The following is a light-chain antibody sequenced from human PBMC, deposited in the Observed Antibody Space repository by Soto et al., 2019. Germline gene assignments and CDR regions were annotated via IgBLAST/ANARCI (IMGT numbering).Light chain of an antibody. V-gene: IGLV2-14*03. CDR3: SSYTSSITRV. J-gene: IGLJ1*01. CDR1: SSDVGGYNY. Sequence: QSVLTQPASVSGSPGQSITISCTGTSSDVGGYNYVSWYQQHPGKAPKLMIYDVSNRPSGVSNRFSGSKSGNTASLTISGHQTEDEADYYCSSYTSSITRVFGTGTKVTVL. CDR2: DVS.